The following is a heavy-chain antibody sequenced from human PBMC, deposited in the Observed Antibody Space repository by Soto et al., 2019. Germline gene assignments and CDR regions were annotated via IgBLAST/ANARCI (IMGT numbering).Heavy chain of an antibody. CDR3: AITYGSGSRALHT. CDR2: VNPIVSMS. Sequence: QVQLVQSGAEVKRPGSSVQVSCKASGDTFNFYSINWVRQAPGLGLEWMGRVNPIVSMSNYAQKFQGRVTMPAEKSTSRDKRKLSTLRSGYRPINSWAITYGSGSRALHTWGPGAPVTSSS. D-gene: IGHD3-10*01. CDR1: GDTFNFYS. J-gene: IGHJ5*02. V-gene: IGHV1-69*02.